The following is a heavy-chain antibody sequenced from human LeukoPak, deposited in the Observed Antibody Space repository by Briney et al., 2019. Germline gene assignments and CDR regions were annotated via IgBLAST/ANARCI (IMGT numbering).Heavy chain of an antibody. V-gene: IGHV1-18*01. J-gene: IGHJ4*02. Sequence: GASVKVSCKASGYTFTSYGISWVRQAPGQGLEWMGWISAYNGNTNYAQKLQGRVTMTTDTSTSTAYMELRSLRSDDTAVYYCARAMDAIAVAGTSFDYWGQGTLVTVSS. D-gene: IGHD6-19*01. CDR3: ARAMDAIAVAGTSFDY. CDR1: GYTFTSYG. CDR2: ISAYNGNT.